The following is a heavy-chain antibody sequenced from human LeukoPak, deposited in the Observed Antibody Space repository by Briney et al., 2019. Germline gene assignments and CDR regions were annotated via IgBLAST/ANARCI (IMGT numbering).Heavy chain of an antibody. CDR3: TRDDIATRYFDY. V-gene: IGHV1-69*13. CDR2: IIRIFGTA. J-gene: IGHJ4*02. Sequence: SVNVSCKASGGTFSSYDICWVRHAPGQGLEWVGGIIRIFGTASYPQKFQGRVKITADESTRPAYRELSGLRSDDTAVYYCTRDDIATRYFDYWGQGTLVTLSS. CDR1: GGTFSSYD. D-gene: IGHD6-6*01.